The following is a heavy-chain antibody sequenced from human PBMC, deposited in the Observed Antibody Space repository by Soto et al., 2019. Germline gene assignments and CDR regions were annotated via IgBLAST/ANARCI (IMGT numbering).Heavy chain of an antibody. CDR3: AREGLYYYDSSGSLDPIDY. D-gene: IGHD3-22*01. V-gene: IGHV1-18*01. CDR2: ISAYNGNT. Sequence: WMGWISAYNGNTNYAQKLQGRVTMTTDTSTSTAYMELRSLRSDDTAVYYCAREGLYYYDSSGSLDPIDYWGQGTLVTVSS. J-gene: IGHJ4*02.